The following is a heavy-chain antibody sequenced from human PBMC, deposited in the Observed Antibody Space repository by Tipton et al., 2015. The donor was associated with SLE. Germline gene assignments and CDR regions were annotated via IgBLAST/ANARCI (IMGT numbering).Heavy chain of an antibody. D-gene: IGHD3-22*01. CDR3: ARGVAYYYDSGAFDI. Sequence: TLSLTCTIYGGSFSGYHWSWIRQPPGKGLEWIGEINYSGSTNYNPSLKGRVTISISTSKNQLSLKLSSVTAADTAVYYCARGVAYYYDSGAFDIWGQGTMVTVSS. V-gene: IGHV4-34*01. J-gene: IGHJ3*02. CDR1: GGSFSGYH. CDR2: INYSGST.